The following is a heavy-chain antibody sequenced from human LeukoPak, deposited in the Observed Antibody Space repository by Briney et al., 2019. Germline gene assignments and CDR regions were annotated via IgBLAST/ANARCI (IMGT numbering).Heavy chain of an antibody. D-gene: IGHD4-17*01. CDR2: ISSNGGST. J-gene: IGHJ5*02. V-gene: IGHV3-64D*09. CDR3: VKPATVTTLNWFDP. CDR1: GFTFSSYA. Sequence: GGSLRLSCSASGFTFSSYAMHWVRQAPGKGLEYVSAISSNGGSTYYADSVKGRFIISRDNSKNTLYLQMSSLRAEDTAVYYCVKPATVTTLNWFDPWGQGTLVTVSS.